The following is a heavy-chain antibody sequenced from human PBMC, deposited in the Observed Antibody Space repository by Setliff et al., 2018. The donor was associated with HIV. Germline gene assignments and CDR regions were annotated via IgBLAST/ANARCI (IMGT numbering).Heavy chain of an antibody. CDR1: GYMFIGYY. CDR3: ARGRHAVVVTALEHDY. Sequence: ASVKVSCKASGYMFIGYYIHWVRQAPGQGLEWMGWINPYSGGTNYAQKFQGSVTMTRDTSITTAYMELSSLRSEDTAVYYCARGRHAVVVTALEHDYWGQGKRVTVS. V-gene: IGHV1-2*02. D-gene: IGHD2-21*02. J-gene: IGHJ4*02. CDR2: INPYSGGT.